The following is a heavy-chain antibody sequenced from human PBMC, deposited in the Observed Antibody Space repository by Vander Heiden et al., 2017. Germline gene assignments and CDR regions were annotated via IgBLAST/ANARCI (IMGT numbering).Heavy chain of an antibody. V-gene: IGHV3-9*01. Sequence: EVQLVESGGGLVQPGRSLRLSCEASGFTFDDYAMHWVRQAPGKGLEWVSGISWNSGSIGYADSVKGRFTISRDNAKNSLYLQMNSLRAEDTALYYCAKDSNPYYYGSGVDYWGQGTLVTVSS. CDR3: AKDSNPYYYGSGVDY. CDR2: ISWNSGSI. J-gene: IGHJ4*02. CDR1: GFTFDDYA. D-gene: IGHD3-10*01.